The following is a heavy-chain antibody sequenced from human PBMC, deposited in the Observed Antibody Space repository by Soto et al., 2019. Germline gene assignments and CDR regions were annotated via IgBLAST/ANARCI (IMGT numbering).Heavy chain of an antibody. D-gene: IGHD6-19*01. CDR2: ISGSGGST. CDR1: GFTFSSYA. V-gene: IGHV3-23*01. Sequence: GSLRLSCAASGFTFSSYAMSWVRQAPGKGLEWVSAISGSGGSTYYADSVKGRFTISRDNSKNTLYLQMNSLRAEDTAVCLCARDNGWNYVVYWGQGTLVTVS. CDR3: ARDNGWNYVVY. J-gene: IGHJ4*02.